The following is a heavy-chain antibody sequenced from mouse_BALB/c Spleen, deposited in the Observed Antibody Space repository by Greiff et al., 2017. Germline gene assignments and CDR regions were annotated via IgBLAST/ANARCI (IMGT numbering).Heavy chain of an antibody. CDR3: ARNYDYEAWFAY. CDR1: GYTFTSYW. J-gene: IGHJ3*01. CDR2: INPSNGRT. Sequence: QVQLKQPGAELVKPGASVKLSCKASGYTFTSYWMHWVKQRPGQGLEWIGEINPSNGRTNYNEKFKSKATLTVDKSSSTAYMQLSSLTSEDSAVYYCARNYDYEAWFAYWGQGTLVTVSA. V-gene: IGHV1S81*02. D-gene: IGHD2-4*01.